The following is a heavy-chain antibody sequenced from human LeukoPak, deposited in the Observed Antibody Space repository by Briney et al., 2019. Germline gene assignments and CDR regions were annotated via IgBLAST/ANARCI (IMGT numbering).Heavy chain of an antibody. CDR1: GYTFTSYG. CDR2: ISAYNGNT. V-gene: IGHV1-18*01. D-gene: IGHD2-21*01. Sequence: ASVKVSCKASGYTFTSYGISWVRQAPGQGLEWMGWISAYNGNTNYAQKLQGRVTMTTDTSTSTAYMELRSLRSDDTAVYYCARLIYCGGDCYCFDYWGQGTLVTASS. J-gene: IGHJ4*02. CDR3: ARLIYCGGDCYCFDY.